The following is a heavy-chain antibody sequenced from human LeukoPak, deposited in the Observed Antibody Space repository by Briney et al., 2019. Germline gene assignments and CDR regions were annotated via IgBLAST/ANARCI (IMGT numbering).Heavy chain of an antibody. V-gene: IGHV3-23*01. CDR1: GFTFSSYA. CDR3: AKDPAAVFASSAWNWVFYFDY. Sequence: GGSLRLSCAASGFTFSSYAMTWVRQAPGKGLEWVSTISATSGRISYAASVSGRFTISRDNSKNTLYLEMNSLRDEDTAVYYCAKDPAAVFASSAWNWVFYFDYWGRGTLVTVSS. J-gene: IGHJ4*02. D-gene: IGHD1-7*01. CDR2: ISATSGRI.